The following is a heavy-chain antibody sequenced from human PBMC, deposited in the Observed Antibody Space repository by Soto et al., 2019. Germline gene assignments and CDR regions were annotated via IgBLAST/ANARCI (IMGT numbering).Heavy chain of an antibody. CDR1: GGSISSGGYS. D-gene: IGHD3-22*01. CDR3: ARHEHTYYYDSSGYYEAFDI. V-gene: IGHV4-39*01. Sequence: SETLSLTCAVSGGSISSGGYSWSWIRQPPGKGLEWIGSIYYSGSTYYNPSLKSRVTISVDTSKNQFSLKLSSVTAADTAVYYCARHEHTYYYDSSGYYEAFDIWGQGTMVTVSS. J-gene: IGHJ3*02. CDR2: IYYSGST.